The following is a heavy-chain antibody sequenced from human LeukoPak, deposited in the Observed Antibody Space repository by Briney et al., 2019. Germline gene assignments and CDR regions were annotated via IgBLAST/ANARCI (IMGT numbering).Heavy chain of an antibody. CDR1: GFTFSSYS. CDR3: ARDGGGADGFDY. J-gene: IGHJ4*02. CDR2: ISSSSSYL. Sequence: GGSLRLSCAASGFTFSSYSMNWVRQAPGKGLEWVSSISSSSSYLYYADSVKGRFTISRDNAKNSLYLQMNSLRAEDTAVYYCARDGGGADGFDYWGQGTLVTVSS. V-gene: IGHV3-21*01. D-gene: IGHD2-15*01.